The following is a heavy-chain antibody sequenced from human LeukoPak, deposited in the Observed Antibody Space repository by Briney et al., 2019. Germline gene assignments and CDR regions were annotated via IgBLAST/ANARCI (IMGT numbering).Heavy chain of an antibody. D-gene: IGHD6-13*01. J-gene: IGHJ6*02. CDR2: ISYDGNNK. CDR1: GFTFSSYA. CDR3: ARDGAAARPEYYHYYGMDV. V-gene: IGHV3-30-3*01. Sequence: GRSLRLSCAASGFTFSSYAMHWVRQAPGKGLEWVAVISYDGNNKYYADSVKGRFTISRDNSKNTLYLQMNSLRAEDTAVYYCARDGAAARPEYYHYYGMDVWGQGTTVTVSS.